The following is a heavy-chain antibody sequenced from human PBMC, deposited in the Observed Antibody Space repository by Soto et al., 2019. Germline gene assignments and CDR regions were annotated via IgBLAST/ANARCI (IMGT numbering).Heavy chain of an antibody. CDR3: ATSRTPMTTYYYYMDV. D-gene: IGHD4-17*01. V-gene: IGHV4-59*08. CDR2: IYYSGST. CDR1: GGSISSYY. Sequence: SETLSLTCTVSGGSISSYYWSWIRQPPGKGLEWIGYIYYSGSTNYNPSLKSRVTISVDTSKNQFSLKLSSVTAADTAVYYCATSRTPMTTYYYYMDVWGKGTTVTVS. J-gene: IGHJ6*03.